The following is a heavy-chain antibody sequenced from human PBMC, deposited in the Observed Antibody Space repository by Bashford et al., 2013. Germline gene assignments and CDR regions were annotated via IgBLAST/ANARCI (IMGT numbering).Heavy chain of an antibody. V-gene: IGHV4-39*01. D-gene: IGHD6-13*01. CDR1: GASVSSNYYY. CDR2: IYYSGDT. CDR3: ARNPTGGRLWVYYFDK. J-gene: IGHJ4*02. Sequence: SETLSLTCTVSGASVSSNYYYWGWIRQTPGKGLEWIGNIYYSGDTYYNPSLKSRVAMSVDTSKNQFSLNLNSVTAADTAMYYCARNPTGGRLWVYYFDKWGQGTLVTVSS.